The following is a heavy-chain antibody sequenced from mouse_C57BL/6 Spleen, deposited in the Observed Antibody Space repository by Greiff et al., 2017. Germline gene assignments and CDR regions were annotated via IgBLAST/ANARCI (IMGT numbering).Heavy chain of an antibody. V-gene: IGHV10-1*01. CDR3: VRIYGSSWGYFDV. CDR2: IRSKSNNYAT. CDR1: GFSFNTYA. J-gene: IGHJ1*03. D-gene: IGHD1-1*01. Sequence: EVMLVESGGGLVQPKGSLKLSCAASGFSFNTYAMNWVRQAPGKGLEWVARIRSKSNNYATYYADSVKDRFTISRDDSESMLYLQMNNLKTEDTAMYYCVRIYGSSWGYFDVWGTGTTVTVSS.